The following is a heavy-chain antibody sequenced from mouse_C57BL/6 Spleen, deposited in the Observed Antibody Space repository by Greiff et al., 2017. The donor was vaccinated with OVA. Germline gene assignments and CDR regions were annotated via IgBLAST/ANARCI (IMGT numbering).Heavy chain of an antibody. D-gene: IGHD2-4*01. J-gene: IGHJ4*01. CDR1: GYSITSGYY. Sequence: ESGPGLVKPSQSLSLTCSVTGYSITSGYYWNWIRQFPGNKLEWMGYISYDGSNNYNPSLKNRISITRDTSKNQFFLKLNSVTTEDTATYYCAREGDYDDGAGYYAMDYWGQGTSVTVSS. V-gene: IGHV3-6*01. CDR2: ISYDGSN. CDR3: AREGDYDDGAGYYAMDY.